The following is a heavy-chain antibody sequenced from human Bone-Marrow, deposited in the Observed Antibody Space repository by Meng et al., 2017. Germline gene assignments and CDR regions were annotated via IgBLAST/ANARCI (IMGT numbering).Heavy chain of an antibody. CDR3: ARGDSSGYFRKPKYFDY. J-gene: IGHJ4*02. Sequence: ASVKVSCKASGGTFSSYAISWVRQAPGQGLEWMGWISAYNGNTNYAQKLQGRVTMTTDTSTSTAYMELRSLRSDDTAVYYCARGDSSGYFRKPKYFDYWGQGTLVTVSS. CDR1: GGTFSSYA. V-gene: IGHV1-18*01. D-gene: IGHD3-22*01. CDR2: ISAYNGNT.